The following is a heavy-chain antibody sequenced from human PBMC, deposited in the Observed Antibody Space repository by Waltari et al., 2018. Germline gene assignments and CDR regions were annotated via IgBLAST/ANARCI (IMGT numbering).Heavy chain of an antibody. CDR3: ARDPEGGYYDSSGYP. V-gene: IGHV4-39*07. D-gene: IGHD3-22*01. CDR2: IYYSGRT. J-gene: IGHJ5*02. CDR1: GGSISSSSYY. Sequence: QLQLQESGPGLVKPSETLSLTCTVSGGSISSSSYYWGWIRQPPGKGLEWIGSIYYSGRTYYNPSLKSRVTISVDTSKNQFSLKLSSVTAADTAVYYCARDPEGGYYDSSGYPWGQGTLVTVSS.